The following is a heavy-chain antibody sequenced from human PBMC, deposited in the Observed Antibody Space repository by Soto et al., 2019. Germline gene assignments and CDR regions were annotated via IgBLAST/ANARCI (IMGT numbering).Heavy chain of an antibody. CDR1: GFTFSSYG. Sequence: QVQLVESGGGVVQPGRSLRLSCAASGFTFSSYGMHWVRQAPGKGLEWVAVISYDGSNKYYADSVKGRFTISRDNSKSTLYLQMNSLRADDTAVYYCAKDRRPNYCYGMDVWGQGTTVTVSS. D-gene: IGHD6-25*01. V-gene: IGHV3-30*18. CDR2: ISYDGSNK. CDR3: AKDRRPNYCYGMDV. J-gene: IGHJ6*01.